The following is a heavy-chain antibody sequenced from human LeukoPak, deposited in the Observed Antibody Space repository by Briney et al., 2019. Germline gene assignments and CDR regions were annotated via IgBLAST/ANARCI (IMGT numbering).Heavy chain of an antibody. D-gene: IGHD3-22*01. CDR1: GFSVTTYA. J-gene: IGHJ4*02. CDR3: AKDYYCDSSGYYYVRESHFDY. V-gene: IGHV3-23*01. Sequence: GGSLRLSCAASGFSVTTYAMGWVRQAPGKGLEWVSVISDRGDSTHYADSVKGRFTISRDNSKNTLYLQMNSLRAEDTAVYYCAKDYYCDSSGYYYVRESHFDYWGQGTLVTVSS. CDR2: ISDRGDST.